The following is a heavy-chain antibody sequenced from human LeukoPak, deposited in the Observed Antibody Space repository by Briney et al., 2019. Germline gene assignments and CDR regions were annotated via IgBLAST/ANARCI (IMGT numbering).Heavy chain of an antibody. J-gene: IGHJ6*02. CDR3: ARARITRPDRLTFYYYGMDV. D-gene: IGHD3-10*01. Sequence: SETLSLTCAVYGGSFSGYYWSWIRQPPGKGLEWIGEINHSGSTNYNPSLKSRVTISVDTSKNQFSLKLSSVTAADTAVYYCARARITRPDRLTFYYYGMDVWGQGTTVTVSS. CDR2: INHSGST. CDR1: GGSFSGYY. V-gene: IGHV4-34*01.